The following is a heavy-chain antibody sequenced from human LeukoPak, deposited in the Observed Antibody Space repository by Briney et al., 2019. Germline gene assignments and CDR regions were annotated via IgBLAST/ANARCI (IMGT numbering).Heavy chain of an antibody. Sequence: ASVKVSCKASGYTFTSYGIRWVRQAPGQGLEWMGWISAYNGNTNYAQKLQGRVTMTTDTSTSTVYMELRSLRSDDTAVYYCARGSYNYPQGDYWGQGTLVTVSS. J-gene: IGHJ4*02. CDR1: GYTFTSYG. CDR3: ARGSYNYPQGDY. V-gene: IGHV1-18*01. CDR2: ISAYNGNT. D-gene: IGHD5-24*01.